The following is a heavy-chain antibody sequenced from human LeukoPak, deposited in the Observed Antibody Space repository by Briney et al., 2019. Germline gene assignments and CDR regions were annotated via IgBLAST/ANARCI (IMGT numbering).Heavy chain of an antibody. CDR2: ISSSSTTI. D-gene: IGHD1-26*01. V-gene: IGHV3-48*01. J-gene: IGHJ4*02. Sequence: GGSLRLSCAASGFTFSSYSMNWVRQAPGKGLEWISYISSSSTTIYYADSVKGRFTISRDNAKNSLYLQMNSLRAEDTAVYYCARVVATNAFSGVFDYWGQGTLVTVSS. CDR3: ARVVATNAFSGVFDY. CDR1: GFTFSSYS.